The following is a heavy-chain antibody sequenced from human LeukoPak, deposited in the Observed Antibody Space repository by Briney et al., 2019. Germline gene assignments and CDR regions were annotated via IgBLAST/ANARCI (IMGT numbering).Heavy chain of an antibody. CDR1: GGSISSSSYY. Sequence: PSETLSLTCTVSGGSISSSSYYWGWIRQPPGKGLEWIGSIYYSGSTYYNPSLKSRVTISVDTSKNQFSLKLSSVTAADTAVYYCARRDYYDPTFDYWGQGTLVTVSS. J-gene: IGHJ4*02. V-gene: IGHV4-39*01. D-gene: IGHD3-22*01. CDR2: IYYSGST. CDR3: ARRDYYDPTFDY.